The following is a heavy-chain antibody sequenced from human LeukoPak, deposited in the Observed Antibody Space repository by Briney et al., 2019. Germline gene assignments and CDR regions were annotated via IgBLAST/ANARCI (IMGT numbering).Heavy chain of an antibody. D-gene: IGHD3-10*01. CDR2: INWNGSST. Sequence: GGSLRLSCAASGFTFDDYGMSWVRQAPGKGLEWVSGINWNGSSTGYADSVKGRFTISRDNAKNSLYLQMNSLRAEDTAVYYCARYYYGSGSYYFDYWGQGTLATVSS. CDR3: ARYYYGSGSYYFDY. CDR1: GFTFDDYG. V-gene: IGHV3-20*04. J-gene: IGHJ4*02.